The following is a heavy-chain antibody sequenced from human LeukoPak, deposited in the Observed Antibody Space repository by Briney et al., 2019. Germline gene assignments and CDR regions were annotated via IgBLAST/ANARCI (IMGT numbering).Heavy chain of an antibody. CDR1: GGSISSSSYY. J-gene: IGHJ5*02. Sequence: SETLSLTCTVSGGSISSSSYYWGSIRPPPGKGLERIGSIYYSGSPYYNPSLKSRVTISVDTSKNQFSLKLSSVTAADTAVYYCATHREGTHGVTSFDPWGQGTLVTVSS. D-gene: IGHD2-8*01. CDR2: IYYSGSP. V-gene: IGHV4-39*07. CDR3: ATHREGTHGVTSFDP.